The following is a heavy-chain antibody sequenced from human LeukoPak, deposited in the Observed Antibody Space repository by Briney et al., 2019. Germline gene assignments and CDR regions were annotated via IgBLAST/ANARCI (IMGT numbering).Heavy chain of an antibody. CDR1: GYTFTSYY. V-gene: IGHV1-46*01. CDR3: ARGGQGSSGSEWYYYYYMDV. D-gene: IGHD3-22*01. Sequence: ASVKVSCTASGYTFTSYYMHWVRQAPGQGLEWMGIINPSGGSTSYAQKFQGRVTMTRDTSTSTVYMELSSLRSEDTAVYYCARGGQGSSGSEWYYYYYMDVWGKGTTVTISS. J-gene: IGHJ6*03. CDR2: INPSGGST.